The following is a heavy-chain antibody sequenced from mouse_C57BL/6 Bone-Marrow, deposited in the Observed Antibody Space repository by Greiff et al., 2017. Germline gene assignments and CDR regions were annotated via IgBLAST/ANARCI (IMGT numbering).Heavy chain of an antibody. Sequence: QVHVKQSGAELARPGASVKLSCKASGYTFTSYGISWVKQRTGQGLEWIGEIYPRSGNTYYNEKFKGKATLTADKSSSTAYMELRSLTSEDSAVYFCARGGPYAAWFAYWGQGTLVTVSA. CDR2: IYPRSGNT. V-gene: IGHV1-81*01. J-gene: IGHJ3*01. CDR1: GYTFTSYG. D-gene: IGHD1-1*01. CDR3: ARGGPYAAWFAY.